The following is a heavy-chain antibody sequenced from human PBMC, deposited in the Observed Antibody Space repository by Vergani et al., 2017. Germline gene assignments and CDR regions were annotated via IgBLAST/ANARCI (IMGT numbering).Heavy chain of an antibody. D-gene: IGHD5-18*01. CDR2: IHHIGTT. CDR1: GYFIYSGHY. V-gene: IGHV4-38-2*01. J-gene: IGHJ6*02. Sequence: QVQLRESGPGLVKSSETLSLTCGVSGYFIYSGHYWGWIRQPPGKGLEWIGSIHHIGTTYYNPSLRSRVTISVDTPKNEFSLKLSSVTAADTAVYYCASSRILYYYGMDVWGQGTTVTVSS. CDR3: ASSRILYYYGMDV.